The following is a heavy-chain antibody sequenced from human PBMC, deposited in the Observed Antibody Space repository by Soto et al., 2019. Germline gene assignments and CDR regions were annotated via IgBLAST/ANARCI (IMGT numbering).Heavy chain of an antibody. V-gene: IGHV3-7*05. Sequence: EVQLVESGGGLVLPGGSLRLSCAASGFTFSSFWMTWVRQAPGKGLEWVANIRQDGGQIDYVDSVKGRFTISRDNAKNSLYLQMNSLRAEDTAVYYCARRTVSANNWFDPWGQGTLVTVSS. D-gene: IGHD2-8*01. CDR3: ARRTVSANNWFDP. CDR2: IRQDGGQI. CDR1: GFTFSSFW. J-gene: IGHJ5*02.